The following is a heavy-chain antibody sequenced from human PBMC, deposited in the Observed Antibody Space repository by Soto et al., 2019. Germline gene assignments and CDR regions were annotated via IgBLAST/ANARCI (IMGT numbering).Heavy chain of an antibody. J-gene: IGHJ2*01. CDR3: ARILIPMTGHYWYFDL. V-gene: IGHV4-39*01. Sequence: QLQLQESGPGLLKPSETLSLTCTVSGGSFSTDRYYWGWIRQPPGKGLEWIGTIYYTGTTYYNPSLKSRVTISVDTSKNQFSLKLSSVTAADTAVYFCARILIPMTGHYWYFDLWGRGTLVTVSS. CDR2: IYYTGTT. CDR1: GGSFSTDRYY. D-gene: IGHD3-16*02.